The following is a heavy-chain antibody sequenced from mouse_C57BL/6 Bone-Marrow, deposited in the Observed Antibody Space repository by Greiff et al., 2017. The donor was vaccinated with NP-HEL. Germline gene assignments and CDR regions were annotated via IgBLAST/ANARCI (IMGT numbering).Heavy chain of an antibody. CDR3: AMVGYYAAWFGY. CDR2: ISSGGSYT. J-gene: IGHJ3*01. V-gene: IGHV5-6*01. Sequence: EVQGVESGGDLVKPGGSLKLSCAASGFTFSSYGMSWVRQTPDKRLEWVATISSGGSYTYYPYRVKGRFTIARDNAKNTQYLQMSSLKSEDTAMYYCAMVGYYAAWFGYWGQGTLVTVSA. CDR1: GFTFSSYG. D-gene: IGHD2-3*01.